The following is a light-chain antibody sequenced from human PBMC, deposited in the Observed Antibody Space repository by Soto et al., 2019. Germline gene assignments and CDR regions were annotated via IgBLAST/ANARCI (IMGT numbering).Light chain of an antibody. J-gene: IGKJ1*01. V-gene: IGKV1-12*01. CDR1: QGISSW. CDR3: QQYKTYSTWT. Sequence: IHVTHSPASVGASXAARVTITXXXSQGISSWLAWYQQKPGKAPKLLIYAASSLQSGVPSRFSGSGSGTEFTLTISSLQPEDSATYFCQQYKTYSTWTFGQGTKVDIK. CDR2: AAS.